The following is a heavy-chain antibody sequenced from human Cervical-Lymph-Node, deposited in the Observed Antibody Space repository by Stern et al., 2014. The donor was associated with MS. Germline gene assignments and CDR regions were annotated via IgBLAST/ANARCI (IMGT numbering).Heavy chain of an antibody. J-gene: IGHJ5*02. CDR1: GGTFSKFP. D-gene: IGHD6-13*01. V-gene: IGHV1-69*01. CDR3: ALSSETSDRWYSLGYDL. CDR2: VFPVFGTP. Sequence: QLVQSGAEVTKPGSSVQVSCKASGGTFSKFPSSWVRRAPGQGIGWMGGVFPVFGTPTYAQEFRGRVTITADVSTSTVYMELSSLRSDDTAVYYCALSSETSDRWYSLGYDLWGQGTLVTVSS.